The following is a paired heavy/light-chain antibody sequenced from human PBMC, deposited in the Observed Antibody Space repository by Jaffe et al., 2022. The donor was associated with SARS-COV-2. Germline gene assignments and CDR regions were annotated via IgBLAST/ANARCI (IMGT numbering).Light chain of an antibody. J-gene: IGLJ1*01. CDR2: EVS. CDR1: SSDVGGYNY. V-gene: IGLV2-14*01. CDR3: SSYTSSSNPLYV. Sequence: QSALTQPASVSGSPGQSITISCTGTSSDVGGYNYVSWYQQHPDKAPKVMIYEVSNRPSGVPDRFSGSKSGNTASLTISGLQAEDEAEYYCSSYTSSSNPLYVFGAGTKVTVL.
Heavy chain of an antibody. CDR1: GGSISSSSYS. V-gene: IGHV4-39*01. J-gene: IGHJ4*02. CDR2: IHYTGTT. Sequence: QVQLQESGPGLVKPSETLSLTCTVSGGSISSSSYSWGWIRQPPGKGLEYIGSIHYTGTTFFNPSLKSRVIIFIDTSKNQISLKLSSVTAADTAVYYCARLVLTGYYVPYYFDYWGQGSLVTVSS. CDR3: ARLVLTGYYVPYYFDY. D-gene: IGHD3-9*01.